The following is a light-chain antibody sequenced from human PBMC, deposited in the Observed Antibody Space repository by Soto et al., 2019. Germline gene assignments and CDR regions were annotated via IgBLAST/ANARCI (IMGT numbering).Light chain of an antibody. CDR2: DDS. V-gene: IGLV3-21*02. CDR3: QVWDGLSDHVI. CDR1: NIESKS. Sequence: SYELTQPPSVSVAPGQTARITCGGNNIESKSVHWYQQRPGQAPVLVVHDDSDRPSGIPERISGSNSGNTATLTISRVEAGDEAEYYCQVWDGLSDHVIFGGGTKPPS. J-gene: IGLJ2*01.